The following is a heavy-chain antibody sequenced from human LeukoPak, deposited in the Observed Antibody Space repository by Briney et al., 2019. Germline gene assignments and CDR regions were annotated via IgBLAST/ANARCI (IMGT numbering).Heavy chain of an antibody. V-gene: IGHV3-20*04. J-gene: IGHJ6*03. Sequence: PGGSLRLSCAASGFTFDDYGMSWVRQAPGKGLEWVSGISWNGAGTGYVDSVKGRFTISRDNAENSLYMQMNSLRAEDTALYYCARTVLTGYYHYMDVWGKGTTVTVSS. D-gene: IGHD3-9*01. CDR2: ISWNGAGT. CDR3: ARTVLTGYYHYMDV. CDR1: GFTFDDYG.